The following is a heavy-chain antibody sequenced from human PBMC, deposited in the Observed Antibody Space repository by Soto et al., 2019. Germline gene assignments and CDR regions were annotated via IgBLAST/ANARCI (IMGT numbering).Heavy chain of an antibody. CDR2: INPSGGST. CDR3: ARDPETHYYDSSGYHDY. Sequence: GASVKVSCTASGYTFTSYYMHWVRQAPGQGLEWMGIINPSGGSTSYAQKFQGRVTMTRDTSTSTVYMELSSLRSEDTAVYYCARDPETHYYDSSGYHDYWGQGTLVTVSS. D-gene: IGHD3-22*01. J-gene: IGHJ4*02. CDR1: GYTFTSYY. V-gene: IGHV1-46*03.